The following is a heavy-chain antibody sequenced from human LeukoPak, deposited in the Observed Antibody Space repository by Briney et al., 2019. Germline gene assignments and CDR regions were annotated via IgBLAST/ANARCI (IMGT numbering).Heavy chain of an antibody. CDR1: GFTFSSYA. V-gene: IGHV3-23*01. J-gene: IGHJ4*02. D-gene: IGHD6-19*01. CDR2: ISGSGGST. CDR3: AKLGDIAVADYFDY. Sequence: PGGSLRLSRAASGFTFSSYAMSWVRQAPGKGLEWVSAISGSGGSTYYADSVKGRFTISRDNSKNTLYLQMNSLRAEGTAVYYCAKLGDIAVADYFDYWGQGTLVTVSS.